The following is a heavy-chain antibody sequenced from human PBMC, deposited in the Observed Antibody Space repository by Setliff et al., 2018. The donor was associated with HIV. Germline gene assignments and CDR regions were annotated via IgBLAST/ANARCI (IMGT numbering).Heavy chain of an antibody. J-gene: IGHJ5*02. Sequence: SETLSLTCAVSGYSISSGYYWGWIRQPPGRGLEWIGNIYHSGGTHYNPSLRSRVTISVDTSKNHFSLKLSSVTAADTAVFYCARVPYPQVPASLNWFDPWGQGTLVTVSS. CDR1: GYSISSGYY. V-gene: IGHV4-38-2*01. D-gene: IGHD2-2*01. CDR3: ARVPYPQVPASLNWFDP. CDR2: IYHSGGT.